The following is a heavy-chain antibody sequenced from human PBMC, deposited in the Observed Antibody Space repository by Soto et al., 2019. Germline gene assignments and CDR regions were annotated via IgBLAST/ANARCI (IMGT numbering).Heavy chain of an antibody. Sequence: GASVKVSCKASGYTFTSYAMHWVRQAPGQRLEWMGWINAGNGNTKYSQKFQGRVTITRDTSASTAYMELSSLRSEDTAVYYCARSLHPFYNWFDPWGQGTLVTAPQ. CDR1: GYTFTSYA. V-gene: IGHV1-3*01. J-gene: IGHJ5*02. CDR2: INAGNGNT. CDR3: ARSLHPFYNWFDP.